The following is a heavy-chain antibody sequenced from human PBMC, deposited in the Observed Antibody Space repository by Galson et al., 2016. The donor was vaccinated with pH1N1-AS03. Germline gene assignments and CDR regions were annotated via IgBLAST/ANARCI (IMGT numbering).Heavy chain of an antibody. CDR1: GFTLSSSA. V-gene: IGHV3-23*01. J-gene: IGHJ3*02. Sequence: SLRLSCAASGFTLSSSAMSWVRQAPGKGLEWVSFISNSGATTHYADSVQGRFTISRENSRNTLYLKMNRLRDEYTAVYYFAKNRYYDSSADAFDIWGQGTLVTVSS. D-gene: IGHD3-22*01. CDR2: ISNSGATT. CDR3: AKNRYYDSSADAFDI.